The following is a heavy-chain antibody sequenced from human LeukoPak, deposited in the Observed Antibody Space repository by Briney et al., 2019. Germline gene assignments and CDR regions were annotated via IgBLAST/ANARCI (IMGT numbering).Heavy chain of an antibody. Sequence: SETLSLTCTVSGGSISSSSYYWGWIRQPPGKGLEWIGSIYYSGSTYYNPSLKSRVTISVDTSKNQFSLRLSSVTAADTAVYYCARAPSLHPYYYGVDVWGQGTTVTVSS. CDR1: GGSISSSSYY. CDR3: ARAPSLHPYYYGVDV. V-gene: IGHV4-39*07. CDR2: IYYSGST. J-gene: IGHJ6*02.